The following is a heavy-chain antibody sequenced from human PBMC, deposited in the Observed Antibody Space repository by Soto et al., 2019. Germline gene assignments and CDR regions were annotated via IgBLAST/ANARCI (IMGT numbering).Heavy chain of an antibody. D-gene: IGHD3-3*01. J-gene: IGHJ4*02. CDR1: GGSFSGYY. CDR2: INRSGNT. CDR3: ARGEWGRIFGVVSYDF. V-gene: IGHV4-34*01. Sequence: QVQLQQWGAGLLKPSETLSLTCAVYGGSFSGYYWSWLRQPPGKGLKWIGEINRSGNTNYNPSLKSRVTISVDTSKNQFSLKLSSVTAADTAVYYCARGEWGRIFGVVSYDFWGQGSLVTVSS.